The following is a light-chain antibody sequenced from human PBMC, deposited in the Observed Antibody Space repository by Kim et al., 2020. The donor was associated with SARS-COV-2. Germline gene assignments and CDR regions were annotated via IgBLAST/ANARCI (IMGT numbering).Light chain of an antibody. CDR3: QQHNSYPWT. J-gene: IGKJ1*01. V-gene: IGKV1-9*01. CDR2: AAS. Sequence: DIQLTQSPSFLSASVGDRVTITCRASQGISSYLAWYQQKPGKAPKLLIYAASTLQSGVPSRFSGSGSGTEFTLTISSLQPEDFATYYCQQHNSYPWTFGQGTKVDIK. CDR1: QGISSY.